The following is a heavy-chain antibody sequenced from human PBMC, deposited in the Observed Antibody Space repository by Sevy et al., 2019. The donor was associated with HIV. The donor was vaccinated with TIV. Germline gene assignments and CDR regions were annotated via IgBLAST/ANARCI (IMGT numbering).Heavy chain of an antibody. V-gene: IGHV3-30-3*01. Sequence: GGSLRLSCAVSGFSFSHYAFHWVRQAPGKGLEWVSLISYDGTYKYYADSVKGRFTISRDNSKNTLYLQMNSLRGNDTAVYYCARVAVSYCTNDCYPRFDYWGPGALVTVSS. D-gene: IGHD2-8*01. CDR1: GFSFSHYA. CDR3: ARVAVSYCTNDCYPRFDY. J-gene: IGHJ4*02. CDR2: ISYDGTYK.